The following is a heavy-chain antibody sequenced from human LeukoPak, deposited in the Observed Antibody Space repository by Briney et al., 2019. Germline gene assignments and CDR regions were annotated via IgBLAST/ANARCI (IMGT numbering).Heavy chain of an antibody. J-gene: IGHJ4*02. CDR2: IRYDGSNK. CDR3: ARDGYYGDYVDY. CDR1: GFTFSSYG. V-gene: IGHV3-30*02. D-gene: IGHD4-17*01. Sequence: PGGSLRLSCAASGFTFSSYGMHWVRQAPGKGLEWVAFIRYDGSNKYYADSVKGRFTISRDNSKNTLYLQMNSLRAEDTAVYYCARDGYYGDYVDYWGQGTLVTVSS.